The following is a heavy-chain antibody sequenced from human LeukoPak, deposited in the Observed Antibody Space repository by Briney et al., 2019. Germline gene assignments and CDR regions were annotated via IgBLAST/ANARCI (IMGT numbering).Heavy chain of an antibody. CDR1: GFTFSSYG. J-gene: IGHJ6*02. V-gene: IGHV3-30*18. Sequence: GGSLRLSCAASGFTFSSYGMHWVRQAPGKGLEWVAVISYDGSNKYYADSVKGRFTISRDNSKNTLYLQMNSLRAEDTAVYYCAKSSSATSWYYGMDVWGQGTTVTVFS. CDR3: AKSSSATSWYYGMDV. CDR2: ISYDGSNK. D-gene: IGHD2-2*01.